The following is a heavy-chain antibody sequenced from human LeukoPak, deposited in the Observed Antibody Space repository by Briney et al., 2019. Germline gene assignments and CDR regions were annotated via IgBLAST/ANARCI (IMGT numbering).Heavy chain of an antibody. CDR3: ASDLVGANPY. D-gene: IGHD1-26*01. Sequence: GGSLRLSCAASGFTFSSYAMHWVRQAPGKGLEWVAVISYDGSSKYYADSVKGRFTISRDNSKNTLYLQMNSLRAEDTAVYYCASDLVGANPYWGQGTLVTVSS. J-gene: IGHJ4*02. V-gene: IGHV3-30-3*01. CDR1: GFTFSSYA. CDR2: ISYDGSSK.